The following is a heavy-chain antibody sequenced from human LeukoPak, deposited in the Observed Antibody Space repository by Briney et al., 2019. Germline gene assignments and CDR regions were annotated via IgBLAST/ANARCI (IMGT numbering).Heavy chain of an antibody. CDR3: AKRGSVQYQLVR. D-gene: IGHD2-2*01. V-gene: IGHV3-23*01. CDR2: ISGSGGST. Sequence: GGSLRLSCAASGFTFNKYWMHWVRQAPGKGLEWVSAISGSGGSTYYADSVKGRFTISRDNSKNTLYLQMNSLRAEDTAVYYCAKRGSVQYQLVRWGQGTLVTVSS. J-gene: IGHJ4*02. CDR1: GFTFNKYW.